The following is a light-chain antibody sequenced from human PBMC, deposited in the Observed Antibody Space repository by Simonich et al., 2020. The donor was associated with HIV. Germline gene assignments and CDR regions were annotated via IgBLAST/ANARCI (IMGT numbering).Light chain of an antibody. J-gene: IGKJ2*01. CDR1: QAVLSSSNNKNF. V-gene: IGKV4-1*01. CDR3: QQYYSTPMYT. Sequence: DIVMTHSPDSLAVYLGERATINCKSSQAVLSSSNNKNFLDWYQQKPGQPPKLLIYLASTRESGVPDRCSGSGSGTDFALTISSMQAEDVAVYYCQQYYSTPMYTFGQGTKLEIK. CDR2: LAS.